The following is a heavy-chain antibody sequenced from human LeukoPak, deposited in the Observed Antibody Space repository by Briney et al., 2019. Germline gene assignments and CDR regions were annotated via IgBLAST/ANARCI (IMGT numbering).Heavy chain of an antibody. J-gene: IGHJ4*02. CDR2: ISSSSTI. D-gene: IGHD3-22*01. Sequence: GGSLRLSCAASGFTFSSYSMNWVRQAPGKGLEWVSYISSSSTIYYADSVKGRFTISRDNAKNSLYLQMNSLRAEDTAVYYCARDHRRAYYYDSSGYYFDHWGQGTLVTVSS. CDR1: GFTFSSYS. CDR3: ARDHRRAYYYDSSGYYFDH. V-gene: IGHV3-48*01.